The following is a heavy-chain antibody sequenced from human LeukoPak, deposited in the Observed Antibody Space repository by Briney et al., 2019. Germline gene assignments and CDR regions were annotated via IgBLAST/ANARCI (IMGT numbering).Heavy chain of an antibody. V-gene: IGHV3-30-3*01. J-gene: IGHJ3*02. Sequence: PGRSLRLSCAASGFTFSSYAMHWVRQAPGKGLEWVAVISYDGSNKYYADSVKGRFTISRDNSKNTLYLQMNSLRAEDTAVYYCARRLVGATEQHAFDIWGQGTMVTVSS. CDR3: ARRLVGATEQHAFDI. CDR1: GFTFSSYA. D-gene: IGHD1-26*01. CDR2: ISYDGSNK.